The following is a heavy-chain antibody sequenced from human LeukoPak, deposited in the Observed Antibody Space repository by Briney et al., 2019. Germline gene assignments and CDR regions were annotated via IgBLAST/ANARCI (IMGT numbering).Heavy chain of an antibody. D-gene: IGHD2-15*01. CDR3: ARTPCSGGSCYPDY. CDR1: GGSISSYY. CDR2: IYPSGST. V-gene: IGHV4-4*09. J-gene: IGHJ4*02. Sequence: MPSETLSLTCTVSGGSISSYYWSWIRQPPGKGLEWIGYIYPSGSTHYNPSLERRVTISVDRSKNQFSLKVTSVTAADTAVYYCARTPCSGGSCYPDYWGQGILVTVSS.